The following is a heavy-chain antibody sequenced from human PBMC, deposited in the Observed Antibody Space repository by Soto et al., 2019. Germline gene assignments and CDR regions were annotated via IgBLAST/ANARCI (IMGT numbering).Heavy chain of an antibody. J-gene: IGHJ4*02. Sequence: GGSLRLPCPASGFTFNIYGMHWVRQAPDKGLEWVALISYDGSNQYYADSVKGRFTISRDNSKNTLFLQMNSLRADDTAVYYCAKDQASGQGSFDSWGQGTLVTVSS. V-gene: IGHV3-30*18. CDR2: ISYDGSNQ. CDR1: GFTFNIYG. CDR3: AKDQASGQGSFDS.